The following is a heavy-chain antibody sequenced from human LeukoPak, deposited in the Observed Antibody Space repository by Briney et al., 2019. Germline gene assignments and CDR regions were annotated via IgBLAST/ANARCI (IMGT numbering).Heavy chain of an antibody. CDR1: GFTVSSNY. CDR3: ARGASGYYGSGSYYRY. D-gene: IGHD3-10*01. J-gene: IGHJ4*02. CDR2: IYSGGST. Sequence: PGGSLRLSRAASGFTVSSNYMSWVRQAPGKGLEWVSVIYSGGSTYYADSVKGRFTISRDNSKNTLYLQMNSLRAEDTAVYYCARGASGYYGSGSYYRYWGQGTLVTVSS. V-gene: IGHV3-66*01.